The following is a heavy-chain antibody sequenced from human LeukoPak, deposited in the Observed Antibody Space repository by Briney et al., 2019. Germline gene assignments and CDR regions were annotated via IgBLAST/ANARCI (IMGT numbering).Heavy chain of an antibody. Sequence: ASVKVSCKASGYTFTSYGISWVRRAPGQGLEWMGWISAYNGNTNYAQKLQGRVTMTTDTSTSTAYMELRSLRSDDTAVYYCARDYSSSWYYPVYYYYGMDVWGQGTTVTVSS. V-gene: IGHV1-18*01. CDR2: ISAYNGNT. CDR3: ARDYSSSWYYPVYYYYGMDV. CDR1: GYTFTSYG. J-gene: IGHJ6*02. D-gene: IGHD6-13*01.